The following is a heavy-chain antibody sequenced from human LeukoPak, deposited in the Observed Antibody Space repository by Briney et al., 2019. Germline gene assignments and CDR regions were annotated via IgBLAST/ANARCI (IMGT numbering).Heavy chain of an antibody. CDR3: AKTLGAPAEYFHL. J-gene: IGHJ1*01. V-gene: IGHV3-64*02. D-gene: IGHD3-10*01. CDR1: GFIFNSYA. CDR2: ITSSGNNI. Sequence: PGGSLRLSCAASGFIFNSYAMHWVRQAPGRGLEYVSAITSSGNNIFYADSVKGRFTISRDNSKNTLYLQMGSLRAEDMAVYYCAKTLGAPAEYFHLWGQGTLVTVSS.